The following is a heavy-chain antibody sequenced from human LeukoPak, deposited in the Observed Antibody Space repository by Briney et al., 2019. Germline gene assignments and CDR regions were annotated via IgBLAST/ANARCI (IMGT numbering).Heavy chain of an antibody. D-gene: IGHD4-23*01. CDR2: IVSDGSNT. Sequence: GGSLRLSCAASGFTFSSYWMNWVRQVPGKGLVWVSRIVSDGSNTNYADSVKGRFTISRDNAKNTLNLQMNSLRVEDTAVYYCARGRPHGNDYWGQGTLVTVSS. CDR1: GFTFSSYW. V-gene: IGHV3-74*01. CDR3: ARGRPHGNDY. J-gene: IGHJ4*02.